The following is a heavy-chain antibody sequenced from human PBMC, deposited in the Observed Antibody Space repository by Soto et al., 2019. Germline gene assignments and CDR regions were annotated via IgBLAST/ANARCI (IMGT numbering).Heavy chain of an antibody. V-gene: IGHV4-4*02. D-gene: IGHD3-22*01. CDR1: GGSISSSNW. CDR3: ARRYYYDTSGYWSLVGRWFDP. CDR2: IYHSGST. Sequence: QVQLQESGPGLVKPSGTLSLTCAVSGGSISSSNWWSLVRQPPGKGLERIGGIYHSGSTNYNPSLKGRVTITVAQSKNELSLKLSSVSAADTAVYYCARRYYYDTSGYWSLVGRWFDPWGQGTLVTVSS. J-gene: IGHJ5*02.